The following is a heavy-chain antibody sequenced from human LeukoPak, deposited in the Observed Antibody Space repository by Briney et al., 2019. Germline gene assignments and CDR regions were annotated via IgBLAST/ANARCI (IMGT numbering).Heavy chain of an antibody. V-gene: IGHV3-74*01. Sequence: GGSLRLSCAAAGFTFSSYWLHWVRQVPGKGLGWVSRINSDGGSTTYADSVKGRFTISRDNAKNTLYLQMNSLRAEDTAVYYCANGEAFYDSCGPPRYWFDYWGQGTLVTVSS. CDR2: INSDGGST. D-gene: IGHD3-22*01. CDR1: GFTFSSYW. CDR3: ANGEAFYDSCGPPRYWFDY. J-gene: IGHJ4*02.